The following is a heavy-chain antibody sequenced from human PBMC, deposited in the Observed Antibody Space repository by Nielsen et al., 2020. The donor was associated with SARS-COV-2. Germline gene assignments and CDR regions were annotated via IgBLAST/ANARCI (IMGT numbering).Heavy chain of an antibody. D-gene: IGHD5/OR15-5a*01. CDR2: IRMRDGAQ. J-gene: IGHJ6*03. CDR1: GFALSAYG. CDR3: AKELEVCCHYMDV. V-gene: IGHV3-48*02. Sequence: GESLKISCTASGFALSAYGMDWVRQVPGRGLEWLAHIRMRDGAQQYADSVRGRFTISRDNAKNSLYLQMNSLRDEDTAVYFCAKELEVCCHYMDVWGKGTTVTVSS.